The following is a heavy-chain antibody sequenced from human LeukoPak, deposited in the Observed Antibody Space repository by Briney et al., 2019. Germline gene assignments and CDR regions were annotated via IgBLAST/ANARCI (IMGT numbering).Heavy chain of an antibody. CDR2: IYSGGST. V-gene: IGHV3-53*04. CDR1: GFTVSSNY. D-gene: IGHD1-26*01. J-gene: IGHJ4*02. CDR3: ARPVGATKGVFDY. Sequence: GGSLRLSCAASGFTVSSNYMSWVRQAPGKGLEWVSVIYSGGSTYYADSVKGRFTISRHNSKNTLYLQMNSLRAEDTAVYYCARPVGATKGVFDYWGQGTLVTVSS.